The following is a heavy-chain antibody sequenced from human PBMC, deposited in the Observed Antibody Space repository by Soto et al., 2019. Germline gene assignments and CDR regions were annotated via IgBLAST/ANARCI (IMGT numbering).Heavy chain of an antibody. J-gene: IGHJ6*02. CDR3: ARDRGYSSSLTNGGMDV. V-gene: IGHV4-61*01. D-gene: IGHD6-13*01. CDR1: GGSVTSGSYY. Sequence: QLQLQESGPGLVKPSEALALTCTVSGGSVTSGSYYWTWIRQPPGERLAWIGYIHYSGSTNCQPSLKSRVTMSVDTAKTQFSLKLSSGTAADTAVYYCARDRGYSSSLTNGGMDVWGQGTTVTVSS. CDR2: IHYSGST.